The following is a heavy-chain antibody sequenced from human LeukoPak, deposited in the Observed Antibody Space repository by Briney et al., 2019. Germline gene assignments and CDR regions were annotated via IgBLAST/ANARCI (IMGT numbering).Heavy chain of an antibody. J-gene: IGHJ3*02. Sequence: SVKVSCKASGGTFSSYAISWVRQAPGQGLEWMGGIIPIFGTANYAQKFQGRVTITVDESTTKASMDLHSLSSEAEAVDLCARYYYDISSYYWGHAFYIWGQGTMVTVSS. CDR2: IIPIFGTA. V-gene: IGHV1-69*13. CDR1: GGTFSSYA. CDR3: ARYYYDISSYYWGHAFYI. D-gene: IGHD3-22*01.